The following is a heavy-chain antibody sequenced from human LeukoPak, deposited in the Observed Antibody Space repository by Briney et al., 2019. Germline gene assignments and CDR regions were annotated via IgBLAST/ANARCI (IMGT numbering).Heavy chain of an antibody. CDR3: ARHYDILTGHGASDAFDI. CDR1: GGTFSSYA. V-gene: IGHV1-18*01. J-gene: IGHJ3*02. Sequence: GASVKVSCKASGGTFSSYAISWVRQAPGQGLEWMGWISAYNGNTNYAQKLQGRVTMTTDTSTSTAYMELRSLRSDDTTVYYCARHYDILTGHGASDAFDIWGQGTMVTVSS. D-gene: IGHD3-9*01. CDR2: ISAYNGNT.